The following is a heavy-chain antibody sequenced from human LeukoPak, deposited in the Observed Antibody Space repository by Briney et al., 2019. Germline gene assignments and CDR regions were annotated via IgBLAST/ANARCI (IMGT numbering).Heavy chain of an antibody. V-gene: IGHV3-30*18. J-gene: IGHJ5*02. CDR1: GFTFSSYG. CDR3: AKDQYSSGWYNWFDP. CDR2: ISYDGSNK. Sequence: GGSLRLSCAASGFTFSSYGMHWVRQAPGKGLEWVAVISYDGSNKYYADSVKGRFTISRDNSKNTLYLQMNSLRAEDTAVYYCAKDQYSSGWYNWFDPWGQGTLVTVSS. D-gene: IGHD6-19*01.